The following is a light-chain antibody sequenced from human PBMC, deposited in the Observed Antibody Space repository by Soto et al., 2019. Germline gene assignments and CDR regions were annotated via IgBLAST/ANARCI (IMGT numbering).Light chain of an antibody. CDR3: AAWDDSRYV. J-gene: IGLJ1*01. V-gene: IGLV1-44*01. CDR2: SDN. Sequence: QSVLTQPPSASGTPGQRVTISCSGSSSNIESNTVNWYQQLPGTAPKLLIYSDNQRPSGVPDRFSGSKSGTSASLAIGGLQSEDEADYYCAAWDDSRYVFGTGTKVTVL. CDR1: SSNIESNT.